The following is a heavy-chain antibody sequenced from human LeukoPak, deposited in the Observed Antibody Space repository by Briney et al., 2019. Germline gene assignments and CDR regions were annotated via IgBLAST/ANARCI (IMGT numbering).Heavy chain of an antibody. J-gene: IGHJ6*03. Sequence: GESLIPSCAAFGFNFGSYWMSWVRQAPGKGLDWVANIKQDGSEKYYVDSVKGRFTISRDNAKNSLYLQMNSLRAEDTAVYYCASRYSSSWYYYYYYMDVWGKGTTVTVSS. CDR3: ASRYSSSWYYYYYYMDV. D-gene: IGHD6-13*01. V-gene: IGHV3-7*01. CDR2: IKQDGSEK. CDR1: GFNFGSYW.